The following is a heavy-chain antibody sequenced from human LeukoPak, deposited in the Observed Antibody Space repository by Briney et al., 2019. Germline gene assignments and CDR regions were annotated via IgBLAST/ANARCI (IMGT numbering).Heavy chain of an antibody. J-gene: IGHJ5*02. CDR1: GYTFTSYG. CDR3: ARDSRDWFDP. Sequence: ASVTVSFKASGYTFTSYGISWVRQAPGQGLAWMGWISAYNGNTNYAQKLQGRVTMTTDTSTSTAYMELRSLRSDDTAVYYCARDSRDWFDPWGQGTLVTVSS. CDR2: ISAYNGNT. V-gene: IGHV1-18*01.